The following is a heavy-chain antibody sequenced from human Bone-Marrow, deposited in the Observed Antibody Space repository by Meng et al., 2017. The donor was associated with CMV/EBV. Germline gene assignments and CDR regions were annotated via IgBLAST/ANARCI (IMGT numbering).Heavy chain of an antibody. Sequence: SVKVSCKASGGTFSSYAISWVRQAPGQGLEWMGGIIPIFGTANYAQKFQGRVTITTDESTSTAYMELSSLRSEDTAVYSRARDRNWNYLDYYGMDVWGQGTTVTVSS. CDR2: IIPIFGTA. V-gene: IGHV1-69*05. D-gene: IGHD1-7*01. CDR3: ARDRNWNYLDYYGMDV. J-gene: IGHJ6*02. CDR1: GGTFSSYA.